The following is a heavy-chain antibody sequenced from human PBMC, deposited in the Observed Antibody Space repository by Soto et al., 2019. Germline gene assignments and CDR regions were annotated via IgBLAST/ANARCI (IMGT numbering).Heavy chain of an antibody. D-gene: IGHD6-25*01. CDR1: GFTFSDFA. Sequence: GGSLRLSCAASGFTFSDFAFSWVRQAPGKGLEWVSAISPLGDYIYYADSVRGRFTFSRDNSRNTLYLHMKGLRVDDAARYYCARQGNRETVEAANAFISWGQGTLVTVSS. V-gene: IGHV3-23*01. CDR3: ARQGNRETVEAANAFIS. CDR2: ISPLGDYI. J-gene: IGHJ5*02.